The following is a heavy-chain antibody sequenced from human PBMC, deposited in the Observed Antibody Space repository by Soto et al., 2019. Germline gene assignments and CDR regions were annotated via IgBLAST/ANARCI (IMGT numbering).Heavy chain of an antibody. J-gene: IGHJ6*02. CDR1: GFTFSSYG. Sequence: GGSLRLSCAASGFTFSSYGMHWVRQAPGKGLEWVAVISYDGSNKYYADSVKGRFTISRDNSKNTLYLQMNSLRAEDTAVYYCAKDYGVPAAISGMDVWGQGTTVTV. CDR2: ISYDGSNK. CDR3: AKDYGVPAAISGMDV. V-gene: IGHV3-30*18. D-gene: IGHD2-2*01.